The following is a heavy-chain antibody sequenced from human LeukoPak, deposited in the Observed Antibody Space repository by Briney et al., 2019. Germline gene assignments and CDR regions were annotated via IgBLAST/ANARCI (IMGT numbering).Heavy chain of an antibody. V-gene: IGHV1-2*02. CDR3: ARGGKSELGACDY. D-gene: IGHD7-27*01. Sequence: ASVKVSCKASGYTFTSYYIHWVRQAPGQGLEWMGWISPNGGGTYYVQRFQGRVTMTRDMSISTTYMELSGLRLDDTAVYYCARGGKSELGACDYWGQGTLVTVSS. J-gene: IGHJ4*02. CDR1: GYTFTSYY. CDR2: ISPNGGGT.